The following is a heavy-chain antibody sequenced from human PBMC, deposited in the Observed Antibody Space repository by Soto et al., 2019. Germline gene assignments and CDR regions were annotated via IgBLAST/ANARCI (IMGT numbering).Heavy chain of an antibody. CDR3: ARDRTYYYGSGSYSFHYYYGMDV. CDR1: GFTFSSYA. Sequence: TGGSLRLSCAASGFTFSSYAMHWVRQAPGKGLEWVAVISYDGSNKYYADSVKGRFTISRDNSKNTLYLQMNSLRAEDTAVYYCARDRTYYYGSGSYSFHYYYGMDVWGQGTTVTVSS. CDR2: ISYDGSNK. V-gene: IGHV3-30-3*01. D-gene: IGHD3-10*01. J-gene: IGHJ6*02.